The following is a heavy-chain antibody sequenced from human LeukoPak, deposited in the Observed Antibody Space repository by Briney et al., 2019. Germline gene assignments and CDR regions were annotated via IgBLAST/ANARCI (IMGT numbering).Heavy chain of an antibody. CDR2: IIPIFGTA. Sequence: ASVKVSCKASGGTFSSYAISWVRQAPGQGLEWKGGIIPIFGTANYAQKFQGRVTITTDESTSTAYMELSSLRSEDTAVYYCARVGGGPFDYWGQGTLVTVSS. CDR1: GGTFSSYA. CDR3: ARVGGGPFDY. D-gene: IGHD3-16*01. V-gene: IGHV1-69*05. J-gene: IGHJ4*02.